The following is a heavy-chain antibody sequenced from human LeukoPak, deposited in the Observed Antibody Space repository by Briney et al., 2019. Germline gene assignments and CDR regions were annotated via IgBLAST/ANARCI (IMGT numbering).Heavy chain of an antibody. CDR3: ARTFCGGDCQSWDK. CDR1: GFTVSSTY. J-gene: IGHJ4*02. V-gene: IGHV3-53*01. D-gene: IGHD2-21*02. Sequence: GGSLRLSCAASGFTVSSTYMSWVRQAPGKGLEWVSLIHGDGKTDYSDSVKGRFTVSRDNSKNTLYLQINSLRDEDTAVYYCARTFCGGDCQSWDKWGQGTLVTVS. CDR2: IHGDGKT.